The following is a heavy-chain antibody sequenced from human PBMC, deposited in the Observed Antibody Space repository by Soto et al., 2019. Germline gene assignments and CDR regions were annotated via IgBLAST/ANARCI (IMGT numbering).Heavy chain of an antibody. CDR2: ISGSGGST. CDR3: AKDSKVSVAGHFDY. V-gene: IGHV3-23*01. CDR1: GFTFSSYA. J-gene: IGHJ4*02. Sequence: VGSLRLSCAASGFTFSSYAMSWVRQAPGKGLEWVSAISGSGGSTYYADSVKGRFTISRDNSKNTLYLQMNSLRAEDTAVYYCAKDSKVSVAGHFDYWGQGTLVTVSS. D-gene: IGHD6-19*01.